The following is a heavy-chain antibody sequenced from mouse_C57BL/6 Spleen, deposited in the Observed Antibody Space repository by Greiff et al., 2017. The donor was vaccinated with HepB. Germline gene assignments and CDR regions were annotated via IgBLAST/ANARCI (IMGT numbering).Heavy chain of an antibody. J-gene: IGHJ4*01. D-gene: IGHD1-1*01. V-gene: IGHV5-17*01. Sequence: VQLKESGGGLVKPGGSLKLSCAASGFTFSDYGMHWVRQAPEKGLEWVAYISSGSSTIYYADTVKGRFTISRDNAKNTLFLQMTSLRSEDTAMYYCARTVLYYYAMDYWGQGTSVTVSS. CDR2: ISSGSSTI. CDR1: GFTFSDYG. CDR3: ARTVLYYYAMDY.